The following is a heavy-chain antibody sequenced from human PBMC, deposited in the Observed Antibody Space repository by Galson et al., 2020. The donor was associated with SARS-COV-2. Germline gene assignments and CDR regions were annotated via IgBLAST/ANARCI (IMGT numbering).Heavy chain of an antibody. CDR2: VSSSGST. Sequence: SETLSLTCSVSGGSINSDSYSWNWIRQPAGKGLEWIGRVSSSGSTDYSPSLRSRVTISMDTSKNQFSLKLSSVAAADTAIYYCARGLHWFYLADFWGQGILVTVSS. V-gene: IGHV4-61*02. CDR3: ARGLHWFYLADF. CDR1: GGSINSDSYS. J-gene: IGHJ4*02. D-gene: IGHD3-9*01.